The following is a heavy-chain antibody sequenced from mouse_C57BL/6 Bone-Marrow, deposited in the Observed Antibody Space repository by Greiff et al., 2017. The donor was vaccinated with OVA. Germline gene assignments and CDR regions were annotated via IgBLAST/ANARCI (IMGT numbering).Heavy chain of an antibody. CDR2: INPGSGGT. V-gene: IGHV1-54*01. Sequence: QVQLQQSGAELVWPGTSVKVSCKASGYAFTNYLIEWVKQRPGQGLEWIGVINPGSGGTNYNEKFKGKATLTADKSSSTAYMQLSSLTSEDSAVYFCARSLRLRPCYFDYWGQGTTLTVSS. CDR3: ARSLRLRPCYFDY. J-gene: IGHJ2*01. CDR1: GYAFTNYL. D-gene: IGHD3-2*02.